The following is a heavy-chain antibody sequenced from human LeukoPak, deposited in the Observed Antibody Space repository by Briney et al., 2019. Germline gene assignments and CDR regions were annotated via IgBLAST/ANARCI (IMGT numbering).Heavy chain of an antibody. CDR1: GGSISNYS. Sequence: PSGTLSLTCTVSGGSISNYSRSWIRQPPGKGLEWIGFMYYSGGTNYNPSVKSRVTMSVDTSKNLFSLELSSVTTADTAVYYCARLHSRPPRWWFDPWGQGTLVTVSS. CDR2: MYYSGGT. J-gene: IGHJ5*02. D-gene: IGHD5-24*01. V-gene: IGHV4-59*01. CDR3: ARLHSRPPRWWFDP.